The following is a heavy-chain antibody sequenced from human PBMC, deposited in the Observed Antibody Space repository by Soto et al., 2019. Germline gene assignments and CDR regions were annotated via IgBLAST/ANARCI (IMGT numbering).Heavy chain of an antibody. J-gene: IGHJ3*02. V-gene: IGHV1-2*04. CDR1: GYTFTGYY. CDR3: ARQSTVVSPTYAFDI. Sequence: GASVKVSCKASGYTFTGYYMHWVRQAPGQGLEWMGWINPNSGGTNYAQKFQGWVTMTRDTSISTAYMELSRLRSDDTAVYYCARQSTVVSPTYAFDIWGQGTMVTVSS. D-gene: IGHD4-17*01. CDR2: INPNSGGT.